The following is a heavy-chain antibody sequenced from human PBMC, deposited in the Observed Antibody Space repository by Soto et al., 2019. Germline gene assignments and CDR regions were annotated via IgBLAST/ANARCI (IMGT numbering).Heavy chain of an antibody. V-gene: IGHV2-5*01. CDR3: AHGSGWLSDY. J-gene: IGHJ4*02. CDR2: IYWNDNN. Sequence: QITLKESGPTLVKPTQTLTLTCTFSGFSLSSPAVGVNWIRQPPGKALEWLALIYWNDNNQHSPSLRSRLTITKDTSKNQVVLTMTNVDPADTATYYCAHGSGWLSDYWGQGTLVTVSS. D-gene: IGHD6-19*01. CDR1: GFSLSSPAVG.